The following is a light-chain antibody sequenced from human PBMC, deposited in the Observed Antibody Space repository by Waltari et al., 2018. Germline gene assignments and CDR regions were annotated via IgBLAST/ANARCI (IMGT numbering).Light chain of an antibody. CDR1: RVGGKR. V-gene: IGLV3-21*01. Sequence: SDVLTQPPSASVAPGKTATIACGGNRVGGKRGQGYQQKPGQAPVLVVHADNARPSGIPARFSGSNSGDTATLTISRVEVGYEADYYCQVWDSSPETVVFGGGTKLTVL. J-gene: IGLJ2*01. CDR2: ADN. CDR3: QVWDSSPETVV.